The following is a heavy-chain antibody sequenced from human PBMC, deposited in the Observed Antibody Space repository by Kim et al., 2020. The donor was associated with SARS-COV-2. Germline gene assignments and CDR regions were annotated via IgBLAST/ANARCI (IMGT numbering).Heavy chain of an antibody. CDR2: IYYSGST. D-gene: IGHD2-2*01. Sequence: SETLSLTCTVSGGSISSSSYYWGWIRQPPGKGLEWIGSIYYSGSTYYNPSLKSRVTISVDTSKNQFSLKLSSVTAADTAVYYCASIDVYCSSTSCYSGMDVWGKGTTVTVSS. CDR3: ASIDVYCSSTSCYSGMDV. CDR1: GGSISSSSYY. J-gene: IGHJ6*04. V-gene: IGHV4-39*01.